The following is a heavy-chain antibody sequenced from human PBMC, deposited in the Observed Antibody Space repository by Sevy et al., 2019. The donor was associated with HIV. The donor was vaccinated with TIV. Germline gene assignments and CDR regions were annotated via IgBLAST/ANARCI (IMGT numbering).Heavy chain of an antibody. CDR3: AKDVWDPNDAFDI. CDR2: ISGSGGST. V-gene: IGHV3-23*01. Sequence: GESLKISCAASGFTFSNYAMSWVRQAPGKGLEWVSTISGSGGSTYYADSVQGRFTISRDNSKNTLYLQMNSLRAEDTAVYYCAKDVWDPNDAFDIWGQGTMVTVSS. J-gene: IGHJ3*02. CDR1: GFTFSNYA. D-gene: IGHD1-26*01.